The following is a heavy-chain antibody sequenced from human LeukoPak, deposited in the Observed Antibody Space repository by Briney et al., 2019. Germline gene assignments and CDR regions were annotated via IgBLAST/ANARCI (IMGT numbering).Heavy chain of an antibody. V-gene: IGHV1-46*01. CDR1: GYTFTSYY. CDR3: ARLVGSGYYYHFDY. Sequence: ASVKVSCKASGYTFTSYYMHWVRQAPGQGLEWMGIINPSGGSTSYAQKFQGRVTITADKSTSTAYMELSSLRSEDTAVYYCARLVGSGYYYHFDYWGQGTLVTVSS. CDR2: INPSGGST. J-gene: IGHJ4*02. D-gene: IGHD3-22*01.